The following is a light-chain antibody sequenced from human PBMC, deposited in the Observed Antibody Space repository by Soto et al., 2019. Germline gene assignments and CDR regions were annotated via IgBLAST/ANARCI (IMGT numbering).Light chain of an antibody. CDR3: QQYNRWPLT. J-gene: IGKJ4*01. CDR2: DTS. Sequence: EIVMTQSPATLSVSPGERVTLFCRASQSIYEKLAWYQQQPGQTPRLVIYDTSTRATGTPGSFSGSGSGTEFTLTISSLQSEDFAVYYCQQYNRWPLTFGGGTKVEIK. V-gene: IGKV3-15*01. CDR1: QSIYEK.